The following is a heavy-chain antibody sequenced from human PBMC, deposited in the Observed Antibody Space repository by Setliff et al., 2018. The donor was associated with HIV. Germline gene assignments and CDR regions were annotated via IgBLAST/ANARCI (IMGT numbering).Heavy chain of an antibody. V-gene: IGHV1-2*02. CDR2: INSNNGGT. Sequence: GASVKVSCKTSGYTFTAYYIHWVRQAPGQGLEWMGWINSNNGGTKYAQNFQGRVTMTRDTSITTAYMELSSLISDDTAVYYCAREERYYAGKGALDYWGQGLLGTVSS. CDR3: AREERYYAGKGALDY. J-gene: IGHJ4*02. D-gene: IGHD2-2*01. CDR1: GYTFTAYY.